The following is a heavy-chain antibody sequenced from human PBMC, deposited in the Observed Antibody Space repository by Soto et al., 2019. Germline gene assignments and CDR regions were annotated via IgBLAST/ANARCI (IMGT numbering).Heavy chain of an antibody. D-gene: IGHD2-2*01. CDR3: ARDVVVVPAAKESAFDY. Sequence: ASVKVSCKASGYTFTSYYMHWVRQAPGQGLEWMGIINPSGGSTSYAQKFQGRVTMTRDTSTSTVYMELSSLRSEDTAVYYCARDVVVVPAAKESAFDYWGQGTLVTVSS. CDR1: GYTFTSYY. J-gene: IGHJ4*02. V-gene: IGHV1-46*01. CDR2: INPSGGST.